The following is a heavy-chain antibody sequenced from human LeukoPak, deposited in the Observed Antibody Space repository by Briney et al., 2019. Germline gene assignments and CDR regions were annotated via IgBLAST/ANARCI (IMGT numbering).Heavy chain of an antibody. V-gene: IGHV3-23*01. CDR3: AKGPGVVIMIGVYYFDY. CDR2: ISGSGGST. D-gene: IGHD3-3*01. Sequence: GGSLRLSCAASGFTFSSYAMSWVRQAPGKGLEWVSAISGSGGSTYYADSVKGRFTISRDNSKNTLYLQMNSLRAEDTAVYYCAKGPGVVIMIGVYYFDYWGQGTLVTVSS. CDR1: GFTFSSYA. J-gene: IGHJ4*02.